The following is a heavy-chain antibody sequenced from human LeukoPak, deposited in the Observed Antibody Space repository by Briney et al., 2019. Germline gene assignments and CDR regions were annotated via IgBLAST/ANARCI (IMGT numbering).Heavy chain of an antibody. CDR3: GAFGVVVIRYYFDY. CDR2: IFYSGTT. J-gene: IGHJ4*02. Sequence: PSETLSLTCTVSGGSISSSSYYWGWIRQSPGKGREWIGSIFYSGTTYYNPSLKSRVTISVDTSKNQFSLKLSSVTAADTAVYYCGAFGVVVIRYYFDYWGQGTLVTVSS. D-gene: IGHD3-22*01. V-gene: IGHV4-39*01. CDR1: GGSISSSSYY.